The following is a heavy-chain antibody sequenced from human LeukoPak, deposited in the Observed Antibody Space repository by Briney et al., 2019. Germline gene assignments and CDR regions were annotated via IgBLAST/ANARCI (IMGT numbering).Heavy chain of an antibody. J-gene: IGHJ4*02. D-gene: IGHD3-10*01. V-gene: IGHV1-69*13. CDR3: ARDSEYYGSGSYYGDPFDY. CDR2: IIPIFGTA. CDR1: GYTFTSYA. Sequence: SVKVSCKASGYTFTSYAISWVRQAPGQGLEWMGGIIPIFGTANYAQKFQGRVTITADESTSTAYMELSSLRSEDTAVYYCARDSEYYGSGSYYGDPFDYWGQGTLVTVSS.